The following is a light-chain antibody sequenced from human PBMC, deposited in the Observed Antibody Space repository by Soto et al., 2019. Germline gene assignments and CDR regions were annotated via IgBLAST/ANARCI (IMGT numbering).Light chain of an antibody. V-gene: IGKV3-15*01. Sequence: VMTQYPATLSVSPGEGVSLSWRARQGIGVTLAWYQHKPGQTPRLLIYDTSTGATGVPAMFRGSRSGPEFTRAIDSLQSEYFAVYYCQQYDGWPLTGGGGTKVEI. CDR3: QQYDGWPLT. J-gene: IGKJ4*01. CDR1: QGIGVT. CDR2: DTS.